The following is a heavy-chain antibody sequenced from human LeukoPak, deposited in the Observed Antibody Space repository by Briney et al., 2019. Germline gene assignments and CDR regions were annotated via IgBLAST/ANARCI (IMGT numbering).Heavy chain of an antibody. V-gene: IGHV4-59*12. CDR2: IYYSGST. CDR1: GGSISSYY. J-gene: IGHJ5*02. CDR3: ARGRVGATIGFDP. Sequence: SETLSLTCTVSGGSISSYYWSWIRQPPGKGLEWIGYIYYSGSTNYNPSLKSRVTISVDTSKNQFSLKLSSVTAADTAVYYCARGRVGATIGFDPWGQGTLVTVSS. D-gene: IGHD1-26*01.